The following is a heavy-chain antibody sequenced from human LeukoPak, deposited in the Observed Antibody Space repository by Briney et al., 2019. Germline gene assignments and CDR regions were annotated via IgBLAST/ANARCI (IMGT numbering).Heavy chain of an antibody. Sequence: SETRSLTCTVSAYSISSGYYWGWIRQPPGKGLEWIGSIYHSGSTYYNPSLKSRVTTSVDTSKNQFSLKLRSVTAADTALYYCAIHYTEDIVVGPAASPETRNNWFDPWGQGTLVTVSS. CDR2: IYHSGST. J-gene: IGHJ5*02. CDR3: AIHYTEDIVVGPAASPETRNNWFDP. CDR1: AYSISSGYY. V-gene: IGHV4-38-2*02. D-gene: IGHD2-2*01.